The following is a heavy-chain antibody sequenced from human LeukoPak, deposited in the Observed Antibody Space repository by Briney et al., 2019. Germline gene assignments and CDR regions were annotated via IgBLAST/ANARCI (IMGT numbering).Heavy chain of an antibody. J-gene: IGHJ4*02. Sequence: GGSLRLSCAASGFTFSNAWMSWVRQAPGKGLEWVSVIYSGGSTYYADSVKGRFTISRDNSKNTLYLQMNSLRAEDTAVYYCARALNRLVGAAGYWGQGTLVTVSS. CDR3: ARALNRLVGAAGY. D-gene: IGHD1-26*01. CDR2: IYSGGST. V-gene: IGHV3-53*01. CDR1: GFTFSNAW.